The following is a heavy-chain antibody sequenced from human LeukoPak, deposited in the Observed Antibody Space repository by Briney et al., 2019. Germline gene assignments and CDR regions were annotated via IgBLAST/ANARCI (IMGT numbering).Heavy chain of an antibody. CDR2: IYHSGST. CDR3: AFKRGYTFWVED. J-gene: IGHJ4*02. D-gene: IGHD5-18*01. CDR1: GYSISTDSY. V-gene: IGHV4-38-2*01. Sequence: SETLSLTCAVSGYSISTDSYWGWIRQPPGKGLEWIASIYHSGSTYYNPSLKSRITISLDTSKNPFFLRLTSVTAADTAIYYCAFKRGYTFWVEDWGQGNLVTVSS.